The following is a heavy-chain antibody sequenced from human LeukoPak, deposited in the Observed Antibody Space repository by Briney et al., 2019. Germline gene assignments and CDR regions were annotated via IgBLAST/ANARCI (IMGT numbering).Heavy chain of an antibody. Sequence: SETLSLTCGVSGGSIRSTNWWSWVRRPPGQGLEWIGEISLSGQTNFNPSLNGRVTMSLDESRNQLSLKLTSVTAADTAIYYCSRESGAFCPFGYWGQGTLVIVPP. J-gene: IGHJ4*02. CDR1: GGSIRSTNW. D-gene: IGHD1-26*01. V-gene: IGHV4/OR15-8*02. CDR3: SRESGAFCPFGY. CDR2: ISLSGQT.